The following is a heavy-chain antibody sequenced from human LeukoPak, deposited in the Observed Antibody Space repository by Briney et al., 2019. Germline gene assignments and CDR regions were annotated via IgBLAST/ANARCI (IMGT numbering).Heavy chain of an antibody. J-gene: IGHJ4*02. CDR3: IRHELWFGELTPGVDY. Sequence: GGSLRLSCAASGFTFSGSAIHWVRQTSGKGLEWVGRIRSKGNNYATTYAESVKGRFTISRDDSKNTAYLQMNSLKTEDTAVYYCIRHELWFGELTPGVDYWGQGILVTVSS. CDR1: GFTFSGSA. V-gene: IGHV3-73*01. CDR2: IRSKGNNYAT. D-gene: IGHD3-10*01.